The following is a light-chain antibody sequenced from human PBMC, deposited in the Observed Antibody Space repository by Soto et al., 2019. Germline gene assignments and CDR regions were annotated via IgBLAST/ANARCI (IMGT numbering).Light chain of an antibody. CDR2: AAS. CDR3: QQANNFPWT. J-gene: IGKJ1*01. Sequence: DIQMTQSPSSVSASVGDRVTITCRASQGISNWLAWYQQKPGKAPKLRIYAASSLQSGVPSRFSGSGSGTDFTLTTSSLQPEDFATYYCQQANNFPWTFGQGTKVDIK. V-gene: IGKV1-12*01. CDR1: QGISNW.